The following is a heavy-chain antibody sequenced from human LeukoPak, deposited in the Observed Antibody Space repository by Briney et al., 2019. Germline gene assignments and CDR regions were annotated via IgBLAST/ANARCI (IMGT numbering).Heavy chain of an antibody. J-gene: IGHJ6*03. CDR2: IYYSGRT. D-gene: IGHD3-22*01. CDR1: GGSISSYY. V-gene: IGHV4-59*12. CDR3: ARESQGMWGIVVVRPPEYYMDV. Sequence: PSETLSLTCSVSGGSISSYYWSWIRQPPGKGLEWIGYIYYSGRTSYNPSLKSRVTISVDKSKNQFSLKLSSVTAADTAVYYCARESQGMWGIVVVRPPEYYMDVWGKGTTVTVSS.